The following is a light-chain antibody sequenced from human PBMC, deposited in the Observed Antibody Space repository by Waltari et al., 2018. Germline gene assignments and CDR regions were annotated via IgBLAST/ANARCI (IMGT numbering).Light chain of an antibody. CDR2: GAS. J-gene: IGKJ4*01. CDR3: QQSHSSPLT. V-gene: IGKV3-20*01. Sequence: EIVLTQSPGTLSLSPGERATLSCRASQSVSSSYLAWYQQKPGQAPRLLIYGASSRATGIPDRFSGSGSGTDFTLTINSLQLDDFGTYFCQQSHSSPLTFGGGTKLE. CDR1: QSVSSSY.